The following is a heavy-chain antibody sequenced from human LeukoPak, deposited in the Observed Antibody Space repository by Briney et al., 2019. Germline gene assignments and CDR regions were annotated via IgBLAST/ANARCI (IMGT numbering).Heavy chain of an antibody. J-gene: IGHJ4*02. CDR3: ARAANFKGRNRVFDY. CDR1: GGSISSYY. CDR2: IYYSGST. V-gene: IGHV4-59*01. Sequence: PSETLSLTCTVSGGSISSYYWSWIRQPPGKGLEWIGYIYYSGSTNYNPSLKSRVTISVDTSKNQFSLKLSSVTAADTAVYYYARAANFKGRNRVFDYWGQGTLVTVSS. D-gene: IGHD1-14*01.